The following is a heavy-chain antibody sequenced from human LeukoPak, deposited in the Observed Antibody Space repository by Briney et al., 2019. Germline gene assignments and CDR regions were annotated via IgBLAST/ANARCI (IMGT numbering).Heavy chain of an antibody. CDR3: ARVPGVTRYFDY. Sequence: GGSLRLSCAASGFTFTCCWMSWVRQAPGKGLEWVASIKQDGREKFYADSVKGRFTISRDNAKNSLYLQMNSLRAEDTAVYYCARVPGVTRYFDYWGRGNLVTVSS. CDR1: GFTFTCCW. D-gene: IGHD4-23*01. J-gene: IGHJ4*02. V-gene: IGHV3-7*01. CDR2: IKQDGREK.